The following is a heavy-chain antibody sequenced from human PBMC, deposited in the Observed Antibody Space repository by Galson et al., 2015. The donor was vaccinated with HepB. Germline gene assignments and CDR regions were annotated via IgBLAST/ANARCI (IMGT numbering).Heavy chain of an antibody. J-gene: IGHJ4*02. Sequence: SLRLSCAASGFTFSSYWMHWVRQVPGKGLVWVSRINSDGSSTTYADSVKGRFTISRDNAKNTLYLQMNSLRVEDTAVYYCARIFRSGYCEFDYWGQGTLVTVSS. D-gene: IGHD3-3*01. V-gene: IGHV3-74*01. CDR2: INSDGSST. CDR1: GFTFSSYW. CDR3: ARIFRSGYCEFDY.